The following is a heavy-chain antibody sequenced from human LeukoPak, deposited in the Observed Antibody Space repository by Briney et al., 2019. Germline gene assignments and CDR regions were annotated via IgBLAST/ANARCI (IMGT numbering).Heavy chain of an antibody. CDR1: GFTFSSYS. V-gene: IGHV3-48*04. Sequence: GGSLRLSCAASGFTFSSYSMNWVRQAPGKGLEWVSYISSSSSTIYYADSVKGRFTISRDNAKNSLYLQMNSLRAEDTAVYYCAREGYCSSTSCYRGAFDIWGQGTMVTVSS. CDR3: AREGYCSSTSCYRGAFDI. D-gene: IGHD2-2*01. CDR2: ISSSSSTI. J-gene: IGHJ3*02.